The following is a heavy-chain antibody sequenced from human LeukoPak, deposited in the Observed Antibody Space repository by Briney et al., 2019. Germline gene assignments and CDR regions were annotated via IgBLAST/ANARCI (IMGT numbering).Heavy chain of an antibody. CDR3: ARGRDGYNYVDY. CDR2: INANSVGT. J-gene: IGHJ4*02. D-gene: IGHD5-24*01. CDR1: AYTFSGYF. V-gene: IGHV1-2*02. Sequence: ASVKVSCNSFAYTFSGYFLEWVRQAPAQGLEWMGWINANSVGTNYEQKFQGRVTMTRDTSISTAYMELSRLTYDDTAVYYCARGRDGYNYVDYWGQGTLVTVSS.